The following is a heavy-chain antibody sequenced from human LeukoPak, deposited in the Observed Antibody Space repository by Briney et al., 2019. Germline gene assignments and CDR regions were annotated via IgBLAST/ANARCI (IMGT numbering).Heavy chain of an antibody. CDR2: IRSKAYGGTT. Sequence: GGSLRLSCAASGFTFSSYSMNWVRQAPGKGLEWVGLIRSKAYGGTTDYAASVKDRFIISRDDSKTIVHLQMNSLKTEDTAVYYCTRDKREYSYGSDYFDYWGQGNLVTVSS. J-gene: IGHJ4*02. CDR1: GFTFSSYS. V-gene: IGHV3-49*04. CDR3: TRDKREYSYGSDYFDY. D-gene: IGHD5-18*01.